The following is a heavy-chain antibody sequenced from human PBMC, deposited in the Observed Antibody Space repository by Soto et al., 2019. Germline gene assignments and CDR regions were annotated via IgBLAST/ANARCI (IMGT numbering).Heavy chain of an antibody. J-gene: IGHJ6*02. CDR1: GYTFTGYY. CDR3: ARDQELAADWGYYYYGMDV. Sequence: GASVKVSCKASGYTFTGYYMHWVRQAPGQGLEWMGWINPNSGGTNYAQKFQGWVTMTRDTSISTAYMELSRLRSDDTAVYYCARDQELAADWGYYYYGMDVWGQGTTVTVSS. V-gene: IGHV1-2*04. D-gene: IGHD6-13*01. CDR2: INPNSGGT.